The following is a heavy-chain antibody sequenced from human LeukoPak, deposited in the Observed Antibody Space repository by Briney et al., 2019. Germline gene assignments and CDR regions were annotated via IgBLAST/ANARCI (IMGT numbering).Heavy chain of an antibody. CDR3: ARQVVMVIGATLESSARAFDL. J-gene: IGHJ3*01. V-gene: IGHV5-51*01. CDR2: IYAGDSDT. Sequence: GESLNISCNGSGYSFTRYWIGWVREMRGKGLGWMGTIYAGDSDTTYSTSLHGHDTISAAKSTSTAYLQWSSLTASDTAMHYCARQVVMVIGATLESSARAFDLWGQGTMATVSS. CDR1: GYSFTRYW. D-gene: IGHD2-15*01.